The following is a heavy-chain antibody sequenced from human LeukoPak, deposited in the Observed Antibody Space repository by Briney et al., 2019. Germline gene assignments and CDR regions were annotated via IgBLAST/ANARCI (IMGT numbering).Heavy chain of an antibody. D-gene: IGHD5-12*01. CDR2: ISSSSSYI. Sequence: GGSLRLSCAASGFTFSSYSMNWVRQAPGKGLEWLSSISSSSSYIYYADSVKGRFTISRDNAKNSLYLQMNSLRAEDTAVYYCARGVGGSGYEPDAFDIWGQGTMVTVSS. CDR1: GFTFSSYS. CDR3: ARGVGGSGYEPDAFDI. V-gene: IGHV3-21*01. J-gene: IGHJ3*02.